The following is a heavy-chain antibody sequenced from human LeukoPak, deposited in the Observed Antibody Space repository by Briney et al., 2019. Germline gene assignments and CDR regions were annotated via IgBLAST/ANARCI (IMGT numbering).Heavy chain of an antibody. Sequence: GASVKVSCKASGGTFSSYAISWVRQAPGQGLEWMGGIIPIFGTANYAQKFQGRVTITADESTSTAYMELSSLRSEDTAVYYCARDSLGGDGYNTPRFGRQYYYGMDVWGQGTTVTVSS. CDR3: ARDSLGGDGYNTPRFGRQYYYGMDV. CDR1: GGTFSSYA. J-gene: IGHJ6*02. V-gene: IGHV1-69*13. D-gene: IGHD5-24*01. CDR2: IIPIFGTA.